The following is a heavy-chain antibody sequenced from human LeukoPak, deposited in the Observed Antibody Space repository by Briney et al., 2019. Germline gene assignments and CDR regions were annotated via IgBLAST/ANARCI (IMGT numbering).Heavy chain of an antibody. V-gene: IGHV1-24*01. CDR2: FDPEDGET. CDR3: ATVREYWFDP. D-gene: IGHD3-10*01. J-gene: IGHJ5*02. CDR1: GYTFTSYY. Sequence: ASVTVSCKASGYTFTSYYMHWVRQAPGKGLEWMGGFDPEDGETIYAQKFQGRVTMTEDTSTDTAYMELSSLRSEDTAVYYCATVREYWFDPWGQGTLVTVSS.